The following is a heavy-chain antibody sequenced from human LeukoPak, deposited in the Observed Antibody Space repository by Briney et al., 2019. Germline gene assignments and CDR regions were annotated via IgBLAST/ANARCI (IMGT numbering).Heavy chain of an antibody. Sequence: ASVKVSCKVSGYTLTELSMHWVRQGPGKGLEWMGGFDPEDGETIYAQRFQGRVTMTEDTSTDTAYMELSSLRSEDTAVYYCATGGPAVVIDFDYWGQGTLVTVSS. D-gene: IGHD3-22*01. CDR3: ATGGPAVVIDFDY. CDR2: FDPEDGET. CDR1: GYTLTELS. V-gene: IGHV1-24*01. J-gene: IGHJ4*02.